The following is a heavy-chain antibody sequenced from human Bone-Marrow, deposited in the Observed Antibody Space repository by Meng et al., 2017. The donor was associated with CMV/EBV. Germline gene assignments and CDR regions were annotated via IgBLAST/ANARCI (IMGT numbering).Heavy chain of an antibody. D-gene: IGHD3-22*01. Sequence: GESLKISCAASGFTLSSYAMHWVRQAPGKGLEWVAVISYDGSNKYYADSVRGRFTISRDNSKNSLYLQMNSLRAEDTALYYCARVDYYDSSAFDYWGQGTLVTVSS. CDR3: ARVDYYDSSAFDY. CDR2: ISYDGSNK. V-gene: IGHV3-30*04. CDR1: GFTLSSYA. J-gene: IGHJ4*02.